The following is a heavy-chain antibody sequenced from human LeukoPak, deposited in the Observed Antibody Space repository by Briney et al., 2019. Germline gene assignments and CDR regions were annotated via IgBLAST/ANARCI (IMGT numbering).Heavy chain of an antibody. Sequence: GGSLRLSCAAFGFTFDAYSMHWVRQAPGKGLEWVSLITWDGSATSYADSVKGRFTISRDNGRNSLYLQMNSLRIEDTALYYCAKDIEDGSWYRGFDYWGQGALVTVSS. V-gene: IGHV3-43*01. J-gene: IGHJ4*02. CDR3: AKDIEDGSWYRGFDY. D-gene: IGHD6-13*01. CDR1: GFTFDAYS. CDR2: ITWDGSAT.